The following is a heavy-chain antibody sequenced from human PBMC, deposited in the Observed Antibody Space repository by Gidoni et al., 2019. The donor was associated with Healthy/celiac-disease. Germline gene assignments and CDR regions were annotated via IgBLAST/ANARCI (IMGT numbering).Heavy chain of an antibody. CDR1: GFTFSSYA. CDR2: ISGSGGSI. V-gene: IGHV3-23*01. Sequence: EVQLLESGGGLVQPGGSLRLSCAASGFTFSSYAMRWVRQAPGKGLEWFSAISGSGGSIYYADSVKGRFTISRDNSKNTLYLQMNSLRAEDTAVYYCATEDIVVVVAPPHFDYWGQGTLVTVSS. D-gene: IGHD2-15*01. J-gene: IGHJ4*02. CDR3: ATEDIVVVVAPPHFDY.